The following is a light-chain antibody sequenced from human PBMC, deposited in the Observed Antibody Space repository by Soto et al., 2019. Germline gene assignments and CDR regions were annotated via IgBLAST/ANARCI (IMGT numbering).Light chain of an antibody. CDR3: QQYGTSPRT. V-gene: IGKV3-20*01. CDR1: QSMSSSY. Sequence: EIVLTQSPATLSLSPGESATLSGRASQSMSSSYLAWYQQKPGQAPRLVIYGASSRATGIPDRFSGSGSGTEFTLTITRLEPEDFAVYYCQQYGTSPRTFGQGTKVEIK. CDR2: GAS. J-gene: IGKJ1*01.